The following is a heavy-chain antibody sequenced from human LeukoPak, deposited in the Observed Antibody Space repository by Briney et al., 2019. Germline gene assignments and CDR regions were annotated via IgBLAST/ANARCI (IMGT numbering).Heavy chain of an antibody. CDR2: ISYDGSNK. D-gene: IGHD5-24*01. Sequence: GGSLRLSSAASGFTFSSYAMHWVRQAPGKGLEWVAVISYDGSNKYYADSVKGRFTISRDNSKNTLYLQMNSLRAEDTAVYYCARGEMATGLFDYWGQGTLVTVSS. CDR1: GFTFSSYA. J-gene: IGHJ4*02. CDR3: ARGEMATGLFDY. V-gene: IGHV3-30-3*01.